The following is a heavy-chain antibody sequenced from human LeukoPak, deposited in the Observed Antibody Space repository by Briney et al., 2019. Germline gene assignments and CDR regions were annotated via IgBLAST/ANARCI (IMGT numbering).Heavy chain of an antibody. Sequence: GRSLRLSCAASGFTFSSYGMHWVRQAPGKGLEWVAVISYDGSNKYYADSVKGRFTISRDNSKNTLHLQMNSLRAEDTAVYYCAKGDIVVVTGAFDIWGQGTMVTVSS. J-gene: IGHJ3*02. CDR1: GFTFSSYG. CDR3: AKGDIVVVTGAFDI. D-gene: IGHD2-21*02. CDR2: ISYDGSNK. V-gene: IGHV3-30*18.